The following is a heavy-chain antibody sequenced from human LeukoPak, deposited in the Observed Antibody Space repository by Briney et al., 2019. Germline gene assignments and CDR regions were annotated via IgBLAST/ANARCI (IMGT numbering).Heavy chain of an antibody. Sequence: PSETLSLTCTVSGGSISSGGYYWSWIRQPPGKGLEWIGEINHSGSTNYNPSLKSRVTISVDTSKNQFSLKLSSVTAADTAVYYCARGCFGTKGIAVAGTSKANFDPWGQGTLVTVSS. V-gene: IGHV4-39*07. J-gene: IGHJ5*02. CDR3: ARGCFGTKGIAVAGTSKANFDP. CDR1: GGSISSGGYY. D-gene: IGHD6-19*01. CDR2: INHSGST.